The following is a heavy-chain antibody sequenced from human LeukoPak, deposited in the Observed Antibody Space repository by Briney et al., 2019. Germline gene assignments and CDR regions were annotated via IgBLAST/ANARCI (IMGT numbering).Heavy chain of an antibody. V-gene: IGHV1-69*13. Sequence: SSVKVSCKASGGTFSSYAISWVRQAPGQGLEWMGGIIPIFGTANYAQNFQGRVTITADESTSTAYMELSSLRSEDTAVYYCARASDYDFWSGYPTYYFDYWGQGTLVTVSS. J-gene: IGHJ4*02. D-gene: IGHD3-3*01. CDR3: ARASDYDFWSGYPTYYFDY. CDR2: IIPIFGTA. CDR1: GGTFSSYA.